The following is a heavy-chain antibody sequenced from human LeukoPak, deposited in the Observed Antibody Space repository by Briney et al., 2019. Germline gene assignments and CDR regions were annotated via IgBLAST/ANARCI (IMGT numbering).Heavy chain of an antibody. V-gene: IGHV4-59*01. CDR2: IYYSGST. CDR1: GGSISSYY. Sequence: SETLSLTCTVSGGSISSYYWSWIRQPPGKGLEWIGYIYYSGSTNYNPSLKSRVTISVDTSKNQFSLKLSSVTAADTAVYYCARGGGILTGSYYFDYWGQGTLVTVSS. D-gene: IGHD3-9*01. CDR3: ARGGGILTGSYYFDY. J-gene: IGHJ4*02.